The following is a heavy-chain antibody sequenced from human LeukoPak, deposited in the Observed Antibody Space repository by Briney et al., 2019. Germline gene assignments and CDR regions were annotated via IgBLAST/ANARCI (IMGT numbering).Heavy chain of an antibody. D-gene: IGHD3-22*01. J-gene: IGHJ3*02. CDR1: GYSFTSYW. CDR2: IYPGDSDT. CDR3: ARFILWGFASPSGSYDSSGYLHRHSFDI. V-gene: IGHV5-51*01. Sequence: GESLKISCKGSGYSFTSYWIGWVRQMPGKGLEWMGIIYPGDSDTRYSPSFQGQATISADKSISTAYLQWSSLKASDTAMYYCARFILWGFASPSGSYDSSGYLHRHSFDIWGQGTMVTVSS.